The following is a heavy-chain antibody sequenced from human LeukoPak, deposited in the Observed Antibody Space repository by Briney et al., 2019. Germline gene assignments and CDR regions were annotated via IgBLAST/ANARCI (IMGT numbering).Heavy chain of an antibody. D-gene: IGHD6-19*01. J-gene: IGHJ4*02. CDR1: GYTFTGYY. CDR2: INPNNGAT. Sequence: ASVKVSCKASGYTFTGYYMHWVRRAPGQGLEWMGWINPNNGATNYPQKFQGRVTMTGDTSISTAYMELSSLRSDDTAVYYCARGEVDSSGWDCFHFWGQGTLVTVSS. CDR3: ARGEVDSSGWDCFHF. V-gene: IGHV1-2*02.